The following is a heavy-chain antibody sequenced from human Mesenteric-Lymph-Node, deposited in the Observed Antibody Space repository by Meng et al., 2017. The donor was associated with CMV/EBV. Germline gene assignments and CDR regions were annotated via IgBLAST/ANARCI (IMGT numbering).Heavy chain of an antibody. CDR2: ISYDGSNK. CDR3: ARDEGRDGYNYYYYYGMDV. CDR1: GFTFSSYA. J-gene: IGHJ6*02. Sequence: GESLKISCAASGFTFSSYAMHWVRQAPGKGLEWVAVISYDGSNKYYADSVKGRFTISRDNAKNSLYLQMNSLRAEDTAVYYCARDEGRDGYNYYYYYGMDVWGQGTTVTVSS. D-gene: IGHD5-24*01. V-gene: IGHV3-30*04.